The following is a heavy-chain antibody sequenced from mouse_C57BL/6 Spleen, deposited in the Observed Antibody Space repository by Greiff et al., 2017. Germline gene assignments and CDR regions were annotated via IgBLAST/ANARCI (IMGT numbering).Heavy chain of an antibody. J-gene: IGHJ3*01. D-gene: IGHD1-3*01. V-gene: IGHV5-12*01. CDR3: ARRESGKGGFAY. Sequence: DVMLVESGGGLVQPGGSLKLSCAASGFTFSDYYMHWVRQTPSTRLVWVAYLSTGGGCTHYPDPVTGRFTISRDNAKNNLYRQRSRLKAKDTDMYDCARRESGKGGFAYWGQGTLVTVSA. CDR2: LSTGGGCT. CDR1: GFTFSDYY.